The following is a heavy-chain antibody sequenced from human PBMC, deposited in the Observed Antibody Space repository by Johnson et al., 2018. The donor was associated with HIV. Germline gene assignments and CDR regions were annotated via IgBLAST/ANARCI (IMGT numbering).Heavy chain of an antibody. Sequence: QVQLVESGGGVVQPGRSLRLSCAASGFTFSSYAMHWVRQAPGKGLEWVAVISYDGSNKYYADSGKGRFTIYSDNSKNTQYLQMNSLGAEDTAVYYCARGMYYYDTSGYLIRPRAFYIWGQGTVVTVSS. D-gene: IGHD3-22*01. CDR1: GFTFSSYA. V-gene: IGHV3-30-3*01. CDR2: ISYDGSNK. J-gene: IGHJ3*02. CDR3: ARGMYYYDTSGYLIRPRAFYI.